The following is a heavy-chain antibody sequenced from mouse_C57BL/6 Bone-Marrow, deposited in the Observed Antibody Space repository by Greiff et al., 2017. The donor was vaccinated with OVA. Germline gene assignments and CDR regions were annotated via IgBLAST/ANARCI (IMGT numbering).Heavy chain of an antibody. Sequence: VQLQQSGTELVKPGASVKLSCKASGYTFTSYWMHWVKQRPGQGLEWIGNINPSNGGTNYNEKFKSKATLTVDKSSSTAYMQLSSLTSEDSAVYCCARDYGSSYGFADWGKGTLVTVSA. CDR2: INPSNGGT. D-gene: IGHD1-1*01. J-gene: IGHJ3*01. CDR1: GYTFTSYW. V-gene: IGHV1-53*01. CDR3: ARDYGSSYGFAD.